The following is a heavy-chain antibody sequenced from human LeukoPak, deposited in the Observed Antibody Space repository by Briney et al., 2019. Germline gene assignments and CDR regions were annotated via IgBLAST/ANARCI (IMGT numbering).Heavy chain of an antibody. J-gene: IGHJ4*02. V-gene: IGHV3-23*01. D-gene: IGHD6-6*01. CDR3: AKGPTRTYSSSGY. CDR2: ISGSGGST. Sequence: PGGSLRLPCAASGSIFSSYAMSWVRQAAGKGLEWVSAISGSGGSTYYADSVKGRFTISRDNSKNTLYLQMNSLRAEDTAVYYCAKGPTRTYSSSGYWGQGTLVTVSS. CDR1: GSIFSSYA.